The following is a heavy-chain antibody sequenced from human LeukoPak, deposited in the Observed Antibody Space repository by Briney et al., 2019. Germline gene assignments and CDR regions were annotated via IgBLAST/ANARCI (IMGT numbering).Heavy chain of an antibody. D-gene: IGHD1-1*01. CDR2: ISYSSATI. Sequence: GGSLRLSCAGSGFTFGNYAMSWVRQAPGKGLDWVSIISYSSATISYGDSVKGRFTISRDNSKNTVTLQMNSLRAEDTAIYYCARAPSVQKSERYFGYWGQGTLVTVSS. V-gene: IGHV3-23*01. CDR3: ARAPSVQKSERYFGY. J-gene: IGHJ4*02. CDR1: GFTFGNYA.